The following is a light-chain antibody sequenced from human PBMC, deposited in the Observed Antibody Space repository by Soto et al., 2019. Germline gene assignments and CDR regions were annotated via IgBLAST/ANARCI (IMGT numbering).Light chain of an antibody. V-gene: IGKV1-17*01. CDR2: AAS. CDR3: LQYNSYPWT. CDR1: QDMRNN. J-gene: IGKJ1*01. Sequence: DIQMTQSPSSLSASVGDRVTITCRASQDMRNNLGWYQKKPGRAPKRLIYAASSLQSGVPSRFSGRGSGTEFTLTISSLQPEDFATYYCLQYNSYPWTFGQGTKVEIK.